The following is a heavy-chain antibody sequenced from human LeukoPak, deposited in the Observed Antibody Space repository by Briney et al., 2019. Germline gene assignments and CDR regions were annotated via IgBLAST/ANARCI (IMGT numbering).Heavy chain of an antibody. V-gene: IGHV3-23*01. CDR2: ISGSGGST. J-gene: IGHJ4*02. Sequence: PGGSLRLSCAASGFTFSSYAMSWVRQAPGKGPEWVSAISGSGGSTYYADSVKGRFTISRDNSKNTLYLQMNSLRAEDTAVYYCARSSGGYSGYDHFGWDYFDYWGQGTLVTVSS. CDR1: GFTFSSYA. CDR3: ARSSGGYSGYDHFGWDYFDY. D-gene: IGHD5-12*01.